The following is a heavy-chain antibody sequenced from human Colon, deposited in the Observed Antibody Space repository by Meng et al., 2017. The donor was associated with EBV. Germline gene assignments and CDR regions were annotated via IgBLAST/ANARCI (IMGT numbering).Heavy chain of an antibody. CDR2: VDYSGGT. CDR3: ARRTSYFDNSGSGYFFDS. J-gene: IGHJ4*02. D-gene: IGHD3-22*01. V-gene: IGHV4-39*07. CDR1: GGSISSSSYN. Sequence: AWVPGQLTPPEPLPLTCTVTGGSISSSSYNWNWIRQLPGKGLEWIGSVDYSGGTFYSPSLKSRVTISIDTSKNQYSLKLNFGIAADKAIYYCARRTSYFDNSGSGYFFDSWGQGTLVTVSS.